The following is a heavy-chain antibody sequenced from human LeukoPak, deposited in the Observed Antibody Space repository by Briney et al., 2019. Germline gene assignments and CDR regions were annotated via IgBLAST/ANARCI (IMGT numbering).Heavy chain of an antibody. CDR3: ARGLRIAVAGNIDY. V-gene: IGHV3-30*04. J-gene: IGHJ4*02. CDR1: VFTFSTYS. Sequence: QPGGSLRLSCAASVFTFSTYSMHWVRQAPGKGLEWVAAISYDGPNKNYADSVKGRFTISRDNSKNTLYLQMSSLRAEDTAVYYCARGLRIAVAGNIDYWGQGTLVTVSS. D-gene: IGHD6-19*01. CDR2: ISYDGPNK.